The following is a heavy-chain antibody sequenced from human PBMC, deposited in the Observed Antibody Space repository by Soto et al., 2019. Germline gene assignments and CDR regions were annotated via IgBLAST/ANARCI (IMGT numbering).Heavy chain of an antibody. V-gene: IGHV1-69*02. J-gene: IGHJ6*03. D-gene: IGHD6-6*01. CDR2: IIPILGIA. CDR3: ARAGSSSAYYYYYMDV. Sequence: SVKVSCKASGGTFSSYTISWVRQAPGQGLEWMGRIIPILGIANYAQKFQGRVTITADKSTSTAYMELSSLRSEDTAVYYCARAGSSSAYYYYYMDVWGKGTTVTVSS. CDR1: GGTFSSYT.